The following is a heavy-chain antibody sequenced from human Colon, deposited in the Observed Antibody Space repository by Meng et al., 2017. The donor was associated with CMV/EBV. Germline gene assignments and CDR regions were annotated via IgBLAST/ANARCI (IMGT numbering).Heavy chain of an antibody. D-gene: IGHD3-22*01. CDR2: ISSNGGST. CDR3: ARDLGPADSSGFSAPVLHY. J-gene: IGHJ4*02. V-gene: IGHV3-64*02. Sequence: GESLKISCAASGFTFSNYAMHWVRQAPGKGLEYVSTISSNGGSTFYADSVKGRFTISRDNSKNTLYLQMGSLRAEDMAVYYCARDLGPADSSGFSAPVLHYWGQGTLVTVSS. CDR1: GFTFSNYA.